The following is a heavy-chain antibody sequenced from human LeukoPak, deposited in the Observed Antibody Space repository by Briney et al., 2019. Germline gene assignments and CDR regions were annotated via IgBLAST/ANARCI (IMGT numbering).Heavy chain of an antibody. CDR1: GFTFSNAW. V-gene: IGHV3-15*01. Sequence: GGSRRLSCAASGFTFSNAWMSWVRQAPGKGLEWVGRIKSKTDGGTTDYAAPVKGRFTISRDDSKNTLYLQMNSLKTEETAVYYCTTDGGYYDSSGYYPYYFDYWGQGTLVTVSS. CDR2: IKSKTDGGTT. D-gene: IGHD3-22*01. CDR3: TTDGGYYDSSGYYPYYFDY. J-gene: IGHJ4*02.